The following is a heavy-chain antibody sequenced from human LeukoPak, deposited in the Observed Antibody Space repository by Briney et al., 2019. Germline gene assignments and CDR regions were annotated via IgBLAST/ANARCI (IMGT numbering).Heavy chain of an antibody. V-gene: IGHV3-33*01. J-gene: IGHJ4*02. Sequence: GRSLRLSCTAPGFTFSSYAIHWIRQAPGKGLEWVALVWHDGSNKYYADSVKGRFTISRDNSKDTVYLQMNSLRAEDTAVYYCARELFGSGSCPDYWGQGTLVTVSS. CDR3: ARELFGSGSCPDY. CDR2: VWHDGSNK. D-gene: IGHD3-10*01. CDR1: GFTFSSYA.